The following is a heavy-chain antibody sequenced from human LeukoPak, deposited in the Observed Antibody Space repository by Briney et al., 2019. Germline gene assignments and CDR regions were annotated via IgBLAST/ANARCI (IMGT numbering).Heavy chain of an antibody. CDR3: ARLSGDYVGRTEEPNDY. J-gene: IGHJ4*02. V-gene: IGHV1-2*02. CDR2: INPNSGGT. CDR1: GYTFTGYY. D-gene: IGHD4-17*01. Sequence: ASVKVSCKASGYTFTGYYMHWVRQAPGQGLEWMGWINPNSGGTNYAQKFQGRVTMTRDTSISTAYMELSRLRSDDTAVYYCARLSGDYVGRTEEPNDYWGQGTLVTVSS.